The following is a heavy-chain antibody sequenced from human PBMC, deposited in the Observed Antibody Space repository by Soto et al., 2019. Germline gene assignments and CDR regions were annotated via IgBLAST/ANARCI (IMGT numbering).Heavy chain of an antibody. CDR3: ARGLRPEYYDFWSGYNWFDP. D-gene: IGHD3-3*01. Sequence: PSETLSLTCAVYGGSFSGYYWSWIRQPPGKGLEWIGEINHSGSTNYNPSLKSRVTISVDTSKNQFSLKLSSVTAADTAVYYCARGLRPEYYDFWSGYNWFDPWGQGTLVTVSS. CDR2: INHSGST. V-gene: IGHV4-34*01. J-gene: IGHJ5*02. CDR1: GGSFSGYY.